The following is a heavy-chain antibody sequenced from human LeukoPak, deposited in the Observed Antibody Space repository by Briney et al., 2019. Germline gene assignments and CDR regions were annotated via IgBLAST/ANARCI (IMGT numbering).Heavy chain of an antibody. CDR3: ARDDRYCSSTSCYHWFDP. CDR2: IYNSGST. D-gene: IGHD2-2*01. CDR1: GGSIYSYY. J-gene: IGHJ5*02. V-gene: IGHV4-59*12. Sequence: SETLSLTCTVSGGSIYSYYWSWIRQPPGKGLEGIGYIYNSGSTNYNPSLKSRVTISVDTSKNQFSLKLSSVTAADTAVYYCARDDRYCSSTSCYHWFDPWGQGTLVTVSS.